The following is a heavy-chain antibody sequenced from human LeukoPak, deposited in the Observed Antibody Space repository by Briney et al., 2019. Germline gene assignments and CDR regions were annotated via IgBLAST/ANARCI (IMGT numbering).Heavy chain of an antibody. CDR2: INHSVST. D-gene: IGHD3-10*01. Sequence: SETLSLTCAVYGGSFSGYYWSWIRQPPGKGLEWIGEINHSVSTNSNPSLKSRVAISVDTSKNQFSLKLSSVTAADTAVYYCARGHLNYYGSGSIDYWGQGTLVTVSS. J-gene: IGHJ4*02. V-gene: IGHV4-34*01. CDR1: GGSFSGYY. CDR3: ARGHLNYYGSGSIDY.